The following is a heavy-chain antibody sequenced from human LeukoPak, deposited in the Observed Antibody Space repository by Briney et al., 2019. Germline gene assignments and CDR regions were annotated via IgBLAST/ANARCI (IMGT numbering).Heavy chain of an antibody. CDR2: ISGSGGST. CDR3: AKDSPYYDFWSGYHPTYARDCFDY. J-gene: IGHJ4*02. CDR1: GFTFSSYA. V-gene: IGHV3-23*01. D-gene: IGHD3-3*01. Sequence: GGSLRLSCAASGFTFSSYAMSWVRQAPGKGLEWVSAISGSGGSTYYADSVKGRLTISRDNSKNTLYLQMNSLRAEDTAVYYCAKDSPYYDFWSGYHPTYARDCFDYWGQGTLVTVSS.